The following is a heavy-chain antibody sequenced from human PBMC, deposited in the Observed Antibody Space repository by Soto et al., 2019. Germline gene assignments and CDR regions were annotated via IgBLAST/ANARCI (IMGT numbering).Heavy chain of an antibody. CDR1: GYTFTGYY. CDR2: INPNSGGT. V-gene: IGHV1-2*04. Sequence: ASVKVSCKASGYTFTGYYMHWVRQAPGQGLEWMGWINPNSGGTNYAQKFQGWVTMTRDTSISTAYMELSRLRSDDTAVYYCARELYSSGWMNDAFDIWGQGTMVTVSS. CDR3: ARELYSSGWMNDAFDI. J-gene: IGHJ3*02. D-gene: IGHD6-19*01.